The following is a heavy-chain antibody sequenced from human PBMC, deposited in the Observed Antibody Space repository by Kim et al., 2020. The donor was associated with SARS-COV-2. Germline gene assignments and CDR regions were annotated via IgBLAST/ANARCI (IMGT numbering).Heavy chain of an antibody. CDR2: IWYDGSNK. CDR1: GFTFSSYA. Sequence: GGSLRLSCAASGFTFSSYAMHWVRQAPGKGLEWVAVIWYDGSNKYYADSVKGRFTISRDNSKNTLYLQMNSLRAEDTAVYYCAKEGEGYGDPALYWYFDLWGRGTLVTVSS. D-gene: IGHD4-17*01. V-gene: IGHV3-33*06. J-gene: IGHJ2*01. CDR3: AKEGEGYGDPALYWYFDL.